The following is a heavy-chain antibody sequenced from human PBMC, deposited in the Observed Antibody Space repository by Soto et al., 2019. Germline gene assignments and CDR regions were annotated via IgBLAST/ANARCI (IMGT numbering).Heavy chain of an antibody. CDR2: INPNSGGT. D-gene: IGHD3-16*02. CDR1: GYTVTGYY. CDR3: ARGVMITFGGVIVPYFDY. Sequence: ASVKVSCKVSGYTVTGYYMHWVRQAPGQGLEWMGWINPNSGGTNYAQKFQGWVTMTRDTSISTAYMELSRLRSDDTAVYYCARGVMITFGGVIVPYFDYWGKGTLVTVSS. J-gene: IGHJ4*02. V-gene: IGHV1-2*04.